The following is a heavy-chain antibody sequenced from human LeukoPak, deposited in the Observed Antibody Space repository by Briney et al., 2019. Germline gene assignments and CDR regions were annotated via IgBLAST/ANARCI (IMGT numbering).Heavy chain of an antibody. CDR1: GLTFNTYS. Sequence: GGSLRLSRAASGLTFNTYSINWVRPPPGKWLEWPLYIRSSSRTIYYADSVKGRFTISRDNAKNSLYLQMNSLRAEDTAVYYCASDPGEVWGQGTTVTVSS. J-gene: IGHJ6*02. CDR2: IRSSSRTI. V-gene: IGHV3-48*01. CDR3: ASDPGEV.